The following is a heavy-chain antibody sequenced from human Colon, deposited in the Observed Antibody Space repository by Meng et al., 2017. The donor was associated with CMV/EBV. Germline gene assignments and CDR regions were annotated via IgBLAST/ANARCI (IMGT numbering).Heavy chain of an antibody. V-gene: IGHV3-48*03. D-gene: IGHD2-21*01. CDR2: INQVGYGSI. CDR1: GFNFRDYE. Sequence: GGSLRLSCEVSGFNFRDYEMNWVRQVPGKGLEWISYINQVGYGSIFYAESVKCRFITSRDNAKNLLFLQMTELKAEDTAVYYCARGVPHCGGDCNDYWGQGTLVTVSS. CDR3: ARGVPHCGGDCNDY. J-gene: IGHJ4*02.